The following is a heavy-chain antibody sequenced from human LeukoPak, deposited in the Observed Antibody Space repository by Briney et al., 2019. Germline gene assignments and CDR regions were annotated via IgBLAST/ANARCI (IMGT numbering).Heavy chain of an antibody. CDR3: AIREPIGY. V-gene: IGHV3-23*01. CDR1: GFSFANSV. CDR2: ISGSGDRT. Sequence: GGSLRLSCAASGFSFANSVISWIRQAPGKGPEWVSAISGSGDRTDYADSVRGRFTISRDNSKSTLYLQMNSLRVEDTAIYYCAIREPIGYWGQGSLVTVSS. D-gene: IGHD6-13*01. J-gene: IGHJ4*02.